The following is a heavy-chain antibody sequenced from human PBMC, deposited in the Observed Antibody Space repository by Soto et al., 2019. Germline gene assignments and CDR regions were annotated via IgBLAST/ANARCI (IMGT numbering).Heavy chain of an antibody. D-gene: IGHD6-6*01. V-gene: IGHV1-18*03. Sequence: QVQLVQSGAEVKKPGASVKVSCKASGYTFTNYGINWVRQAPGQGLEWLGWVSAYNGERRYAQRVQARVIMTTDTSKTTAYMELRSLRSDDMAVYDCSRGTSIPASGDYWGQGTLVTVSS. J-gene: IGHJ4*01. CDR3: SRGTSIPASGDY. CDR1: GYTFTNYG. CDR2: VSAYNGER.